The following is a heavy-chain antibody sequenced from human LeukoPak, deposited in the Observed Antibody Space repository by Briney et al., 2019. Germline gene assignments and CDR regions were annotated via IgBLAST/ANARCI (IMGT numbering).Heavy chain of an antibody. Sequence: GGSLRLSCAASGFTFSSYAMHWVRQAPGKGLEYVSAISSNGGSTYYANSVKGRFTISRDNSKNTLYLQMGSLRAEDMAVYYCARGGYSYGYSDVPSGYFDYWGQGTLVTVSS. CDR3: ARGGYSYGYSDVPSGYFDY. CDR2: ISSNGGST. D-gene: IGHD5-18*01. J-gene: IGHJ4*02. V-gene: IGHV3-64*01. CDR1: GFTFSSYA.